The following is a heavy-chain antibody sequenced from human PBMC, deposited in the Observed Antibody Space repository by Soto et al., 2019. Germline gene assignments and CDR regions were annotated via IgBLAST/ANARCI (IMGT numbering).Heavy chain of an antibody. D-gene: IGHD1-26*01. Sequence: QVQLQESGPGLVKPSETLALTCTVSGCSVSSGSYYWSWLRQPPGKGLEWLGYIYYSGSTNYNPSLKRRVTISVDTSETQFSLKLSSVTAAYQAVYYCASEGIVVATSGMDVGGQGTTVTVSS. CDR2: IYYSGST. CDR3: ASEGIVVATSGMDV. V-gene: IGHV4-61*01. J-gene: IGHJ6*02. CDR1: GCSVSSGSYY.